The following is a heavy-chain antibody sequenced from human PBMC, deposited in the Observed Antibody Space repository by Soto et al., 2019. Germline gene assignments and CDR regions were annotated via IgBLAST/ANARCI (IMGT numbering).Heavy chain of an antibody. D-gene: IGHD3-3*02. CDR3: ARLQSRHLVDY. CDR1: GVSITSYY. V-gene: IGHV4-59*08. CDR2: IYFSGST. Sequence: DTRSLTRTASGVSITSYYGRLIRQPPAKGRQGIGYIYFSGSTSYDPSLKSRVTVSVDTSNNRFALKLRSVTAADTLVYYGARLQSRHLVDYWGQGTVAAVS. J-gene: IGHJ4*02.